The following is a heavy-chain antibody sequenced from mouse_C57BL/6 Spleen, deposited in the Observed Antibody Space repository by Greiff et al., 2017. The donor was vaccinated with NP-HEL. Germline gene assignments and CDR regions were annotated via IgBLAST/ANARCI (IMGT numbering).Heavy chain of an antibody. D-gene: IGHD1-2*01. CDR3: ARTARIKY. CDR2: ISYSGST. J-gene: IGHJ2*01. Sequence: VQLQQSGPGLVKPSQSLSLTCTVTGYSITSGYGWNWIRQFPGNKLEWMGYISYSGSTNYNPSLKSRISITRDTSKNQFFLQLNSVTTEDTATYYCARTARIKYWGQGTTLTGSS. CDR1: GYSITSGYG. V-gene: IGHV3-2*02.